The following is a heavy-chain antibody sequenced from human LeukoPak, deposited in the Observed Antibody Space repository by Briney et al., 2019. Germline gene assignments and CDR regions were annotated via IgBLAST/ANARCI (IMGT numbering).Heavy chain of an antibody. D-gene: IGHD3-22*01. Sequence: SETLSLTCTVSGGSISSYYWSWIRQPPGKGLEWIGYIYTSGSTNYNPSLKSRVTISVDTSKNQFSLKLSSVTAADTAVYHCARSNYYDTHDAFDIWGQGTMVTVSS. V-gene: IGHV4-4*09. J-gene: IGHJ3*02. CDR2: IYTSGST. CDR3: ARSNYYDTHDAFDI. CDR1: GGSISSYY.